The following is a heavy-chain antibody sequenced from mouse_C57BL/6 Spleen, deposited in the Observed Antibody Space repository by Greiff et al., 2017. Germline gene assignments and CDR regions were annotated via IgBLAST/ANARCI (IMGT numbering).Heavy chain of an antibody. CDR3: AREGDYGSSYDYLDY. D-gene: IGHD1-1*01. V-gene: IGHV3-6*01. CDR1: GYSITSGYY. J-gene: IGHJ2*01. Sequence: ESGPGLEKPSQSLSLTCSVTGYSITSGYYWNWIRQFPGNKLEWMGYISYDGSNNYNPSLKNRISITRDTSKNQFFLKLNSVTTEDTATYYCAREGDYGSSYDYLDYWGQGTTLTVSS. CDR2: ISYDGSN.